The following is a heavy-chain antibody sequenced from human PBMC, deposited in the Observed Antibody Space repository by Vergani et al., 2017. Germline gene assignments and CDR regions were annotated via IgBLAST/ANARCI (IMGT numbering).Heavy chain of an antibody. Sequence: QVQLVESGGGLVKPGGSLRLSCAASGFSFSDLYMTWIRPAPGKGLEWVSYISNSGNTIEYADSVKGRFSISRDSAKSSLFLQMDSLRAEDTAVYYCARDHRDYNNYPGTFDIWGQGSMVTVSS. V-gene: IGHV3-11*01. CDR3: ARDHRDYNNYPGTFDI. CDR1: GFSFSDLY. D-gene: IGHD5-24*01. CDR2: ISNSGNTI. J-gene: IGHJ3*02.